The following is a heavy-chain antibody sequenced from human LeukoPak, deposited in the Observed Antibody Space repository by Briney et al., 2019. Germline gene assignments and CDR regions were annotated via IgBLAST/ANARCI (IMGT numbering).Heavy chain of an antibody. CDR3: AAGGDDDYGDYAIRN. V-gene: IGHV3-20*04. D-gene: IGHD4-17*01. Sequence: GGSLRLSCAASGFIFDDYGMTWVRQVPGKGLEWVSSINWNGDSTSYADSVKGRFNISRDNAKNSLYLQMSSLRAEDTAVYYCAAGGDDDYGDYAIRNWGQGTLVTVSS. CDR2: INWNGDST. J-gene: IGHJ4*02. CDR1: GFIFDDYG.